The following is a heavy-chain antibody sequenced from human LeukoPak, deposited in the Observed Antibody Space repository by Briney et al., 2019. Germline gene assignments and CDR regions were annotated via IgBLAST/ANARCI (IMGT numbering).Heavy chain of an antibody. CDR1: GFTFSSYG. Sequence: GGSLRLSCAASGFTFSSYGMHWVRQAPGKGLEGVAVISYDGSNKYYADSVKGRFTISRDNSKNTLYLQMNSLRAEDTAVYYCAKGSFSPYYYYGMDVWGQGTTVTVSS. D-gene: IGHD1-26*01. CDR2: ISYDGSNK. V-gene: IGHV3-30*18. J-gene: IGHJ6*02. CDR3: AKGSFSPYYYYGMDV.